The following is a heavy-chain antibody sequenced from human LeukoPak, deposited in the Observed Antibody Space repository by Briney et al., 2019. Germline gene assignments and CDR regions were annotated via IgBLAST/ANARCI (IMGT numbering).Heavy chain of an antibody. V-gene: IGHV3-20*01. D-gene: IGHD2-21*01. CDR1: GFTFDDYA. CDR3: ARDAHFGGVFDI. J-gene: IGHJ3*02. Sequence: PGXSLXLSCAASGFTFDDYAMSWVRQAPGKGLEWVSGINWNGGSTVYVDSVKGRFAISRDNAKNSLYLQMNSLRGEDTALYHCARDAHFGGVFDIWGQGTMVAVSS. CDR2: INWNGGST.